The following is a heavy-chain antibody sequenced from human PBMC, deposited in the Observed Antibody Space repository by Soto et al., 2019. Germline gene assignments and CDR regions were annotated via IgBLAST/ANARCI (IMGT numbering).Heavy chain of an antibody. CDR1: GFTFSMYW. CDR3: TRGPRPSSVGTGAF. D-gene: IGHD3-10*01. CDR2: ISDDGSRA. V-gene: IGHV3-74*01. Sequence: LRLCCTASGFTFSMYWMHWVRQVPGKGPEWVSRISDDGSRADYADSVKGRFTISRDNAKNTLYLEMHVLRADDTAVYYCTRGPRPSSVGTGAFWGQGTPVTVSS. J-gene: IGHJ4*02.